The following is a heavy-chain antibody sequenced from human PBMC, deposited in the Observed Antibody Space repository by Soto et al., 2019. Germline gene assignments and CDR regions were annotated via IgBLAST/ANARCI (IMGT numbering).Heavy chain of an antibody. CDR1: GGSFTSYA. V-gene: IGHV1-69*06. D-gene: IGHD2-2*03. CDR2: VIPLFGTP. J-gene: IGHJ1*01. CDR3: ARRGYCSSTSGYLSY. Sequence: ASVKVSCKASGGSFTSYAISWVRQAPGQGLEWMGGVIPLFGTPNYAQKFQGRVTITADKSTTTAYLELSSLRSEDTAVYYCARRGYCSSTSGYLSYWGQGSLVTVSS.